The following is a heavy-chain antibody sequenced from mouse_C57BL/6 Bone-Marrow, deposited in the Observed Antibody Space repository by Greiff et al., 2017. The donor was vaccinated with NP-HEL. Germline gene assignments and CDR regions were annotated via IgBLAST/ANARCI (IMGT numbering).Heavy chain of an antibody. J-gene: IGHJ4*01. CDR3: VRGGYYYAMDY. CDR1: GFSFNTYA. Sequence: EVQGVESGGGLVQPKGSLKLSCAASGFSFNTYAMNWVRQAPGKGLEWVARIRSKSNNYATYYADSVKDRFTISRDDSESMLYLQMNNLKTEDTAMYYCVRGGYYYAMDYWGQGTSVTVSS. CDR2: IRSKSNNYAT. V-gene: IGHV10-1*01.